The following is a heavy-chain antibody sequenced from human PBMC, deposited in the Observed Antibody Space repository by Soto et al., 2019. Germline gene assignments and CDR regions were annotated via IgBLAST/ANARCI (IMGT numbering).Heavy chain of an antibody. Sequence: QEQLVESGGGVVQPGRSLRLSCAASGFNFSSYAMHWVRQAPGKGLEWVAVISYDGGKKYYADSVKGRFTISRDNSQNTLYVEMTSLSAVDTAVYYSAREGQPAAGTTPHNCGQGTLVTVSS. V-gene: IGHV3-30*04. D-gene: IGHD1-7*01. J-gene: IGHJ4*02. CDR3: AREGQPAAGTTPHN. CDR2: ISYDGGKK. CDR1: GFNFSSYA.